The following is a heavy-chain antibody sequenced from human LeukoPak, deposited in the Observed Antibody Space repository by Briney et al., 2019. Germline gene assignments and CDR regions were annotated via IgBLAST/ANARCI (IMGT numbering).Heavy chain of an antibody. V-gene: IGHV1-2*02. D-gene: IGHD6-19*01. Sequence: GASVKVSCKASGYTFTGYYVHWVRQAPGQGLEWMGWINPNSGGTNYAQKFQGRVTMTRDTSISTAYMELSRLRSDDTAVYYCARPRGSSGWPDYWGQGTPVTVSS. CDR1: GYTFTGYY. CDR3: ARPRGSSGWPDY. CDR2: INPNSGGT. J-gene: IGHJ4*02.